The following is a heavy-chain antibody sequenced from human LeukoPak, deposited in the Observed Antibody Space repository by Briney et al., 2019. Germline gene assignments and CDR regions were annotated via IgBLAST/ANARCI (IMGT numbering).Heavy chain of an antibody. Sequence: PSQTLSLTSAVSAGSISSGGYSRRWPRQPPGKGLERKAYSYHTGYTYYNPSLKSRVPISVDRSKNQFSLKLSSVTAADTAVYYCARARGDIVVVPAAIPERYLDYWGQGTLVTVPS. J-gene: IGHJ4*02. D-gene: IGHD2-2*02. CDR2: SYHTGYT. V-gene: IGHV4-30-2*01. CDR3: ARARGDIVVVPAAIPERYLDY. CDR1: AGSISSGGYS.